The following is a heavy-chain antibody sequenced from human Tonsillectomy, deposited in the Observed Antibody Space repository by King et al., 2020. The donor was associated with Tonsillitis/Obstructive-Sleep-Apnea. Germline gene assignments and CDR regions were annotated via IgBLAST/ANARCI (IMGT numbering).Heavy chain of an antibody. V-gene: IGHV4-59*08. CDR3: ARHREVVTPTESNDAFDI. Sequence: LQLQESGPGLVKPSETLSLTCTVSGGSISSYYWSWIRQPPGKGLEWIGYIYYSGSTNYNPSLKSRVTISVDTSKNQFSLKLSSVTAADTAVYYCARHREVVTPTESNDAFDIWGQGTMVTVSS. CDR2: IYYSGST. J-gene: IGHJ3*02. D-gene: IGHD4-23*01. CDR1: GGSISSYY.